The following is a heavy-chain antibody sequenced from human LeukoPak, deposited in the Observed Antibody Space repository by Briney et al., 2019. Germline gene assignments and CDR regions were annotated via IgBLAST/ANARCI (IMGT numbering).Heavy chain of an antibody. CDR3: ATEIRQYDIWSGYYWAAPRNWFDP. CDR2: ISAYKGKT. V-gene: IGHV1-18*01. D-gene: IGHD3-3*01. J-gene: IGHJ5*02. Sequence: GASVKVSCMASRYTFTNYGIRWVRQAPRQGLEWMGWISAYKGKTNYPQKLKGRVTMTKDPSTSTADKELRSLRSEVTAVYSCATEIRQYDIWSGYYWAAPRNWFDPWGQGTLVTVSS. CDR1: RYTFTNYG.